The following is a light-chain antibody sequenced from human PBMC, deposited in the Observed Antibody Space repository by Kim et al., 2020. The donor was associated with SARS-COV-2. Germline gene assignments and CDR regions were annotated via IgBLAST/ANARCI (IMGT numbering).Light chain of an antibody. Sequence: LSPGERATLSCRASQSVSSYLAWYQQRPGQAPRLLIYEASHRDTGIPARFSGSGSGTDFTLTISSLEREDFAVYYCQQRSNWPRTFGQGTKVDIK. CDR3: QQRSNWPRT. V-gene: IGKV3-11*01. J-gene: IGKJ1*01. CDR2: EAS. CDR1: QSVSSY.